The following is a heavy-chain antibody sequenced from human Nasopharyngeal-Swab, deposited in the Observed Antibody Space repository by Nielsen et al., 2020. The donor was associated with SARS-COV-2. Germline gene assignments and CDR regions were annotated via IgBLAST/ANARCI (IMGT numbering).Heavy chain of an antibody. CDR3: ASGTGQEGSY. V-gene: IGHV4-34*01. CDR1: GGSFSGYY. Sequence: SQTLSLTCAVYGGSFSGYYWSWIRQPPGKGLEWIGEINHSGSTNYNPSLKSRVTISVDTSKNQFSLKLSSVTAADTAVYYCASGTGQEGSYWGQGTLVTVSP. CDR2: INHSGST. J-gene: IGHJ4*02.